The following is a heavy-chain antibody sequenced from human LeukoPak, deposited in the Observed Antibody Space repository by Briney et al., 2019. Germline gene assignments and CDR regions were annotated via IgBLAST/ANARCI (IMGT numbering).Heavy chain of an antibody. Sequence: ASVTVSCKVSGDTFTSYDINWVRQATGQGLEWMGWMNPNSGNTGYAKKFQGRVTMTRNTSISTAYMELSSLRSEDTAVYYCARGHEIAVAATDCWGQGTLVTVSS. J-gene: IGHJ4*02. D-gene: IGHD6-19*01. CDR3: ARGHEIAVAATDC. CDR1: GDTFTSYD. V-gene: IGHV1-8*01. CDR2: MNPNSGNT.